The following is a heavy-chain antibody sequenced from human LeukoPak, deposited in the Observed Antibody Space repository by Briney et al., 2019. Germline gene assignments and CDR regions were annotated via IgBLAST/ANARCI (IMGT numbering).Heavy chain of an antibody. D-gene: IGHD3-10*01. V-gene: IGHV4-59*12. CDR1: GDSINTYY. Sequence: SETLSLTCNVSGDSINTYYWSWIRQPPGRGLEWVAYLYYSGSINYNPSLKSRVTISLDTSKNQFSLKVISMTAADTAAYYCTKSDGYGLIRICGRGTMVTVSS. J-gene: IGHJ3*02. CDR2: LYYSGSI. CDR3: TKSDGYGLIRI.